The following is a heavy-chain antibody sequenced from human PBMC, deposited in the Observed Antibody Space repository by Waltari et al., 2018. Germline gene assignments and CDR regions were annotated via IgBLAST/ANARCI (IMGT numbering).Heavy chain of an antibody. CDR1: GFIFSSYA. CDR2: ISTNGDIT. Sequence: EVQLVESGGGLVQPGGSLRLTCAASGFIFSSYAMHWVRQAPGKGLEYVSAISTNGDITYYADSVKDRFTISRDNYNNMLYLQMGSLRAEDTAVYYCAKSSEIVGATYGYWGQGTLVTVSS. D-gene: IGHD1-26*01. J-gene: IGHJ4*02. CDR3: AKSSEIVGATYGY. V-gene: IGHV3-64*07.